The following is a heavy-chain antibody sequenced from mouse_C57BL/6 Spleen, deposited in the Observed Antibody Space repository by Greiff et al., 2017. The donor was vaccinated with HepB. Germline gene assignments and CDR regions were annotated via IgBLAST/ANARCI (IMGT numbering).Heavy chain of an antibody. D-gene: IGHD3-1*01. CDR1: GYTFTSYW. V-gene: IGHV1-7*01. Sequence: QVQLQQSGAELAKPGASVKLSCKASGYTFTSYWMHWVKQRPGQGLEWIGYINPSSGYTKYNQKFKDKATLTADKSSSTADMQLSSLTFEDSAVYYCARGATGTWFAYWGQGTLVTVSA. CDR2: INPSSGYT. CDR3: ARGATGTWFAY. J-gene: IGHJ3*01.